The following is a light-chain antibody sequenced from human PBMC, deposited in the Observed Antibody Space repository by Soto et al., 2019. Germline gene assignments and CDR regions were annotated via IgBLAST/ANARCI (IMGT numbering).Light chain of an antibody. Sequence: QSFLTQPASVSGSPGQSITISCTGTSSDVGGYNYVSWYQLHPGKAPKLILYEVTNRPSGVSDRFSDSKSGNTASLTISGLQAEDEADYYCSSYTSSTAYVFGTGTKVTVL. CDR3: SSYTSSTAYV. CDR2: EVT. CDR1: SSDVGGYNY. J-gene: IGLJ1*01. V-gene: IGLV2-14*01.